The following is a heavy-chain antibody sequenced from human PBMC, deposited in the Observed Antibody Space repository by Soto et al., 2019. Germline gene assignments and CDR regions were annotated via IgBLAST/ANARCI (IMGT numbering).Heavy chain of an antibody. J-gene: IGHJ5*02. Sequence: EVQLLESGGDLVQPGGSLRLSCAASGFTFNNYAMNWVRQAPGQGLEWVSGMSGDGATTYYAASVKGRFTISRDNSEKTLYLQMTSLRAEDTAVYYCAKDGGYYDWVDPWGQGTLVTVSS. CDR1: GFTFNNYA. CDR2: MSGDGATT. V-gene: IGHV3-23*01. D-gene: IGHD3-3*01. CDR3: AKDGGYYDWVDP.